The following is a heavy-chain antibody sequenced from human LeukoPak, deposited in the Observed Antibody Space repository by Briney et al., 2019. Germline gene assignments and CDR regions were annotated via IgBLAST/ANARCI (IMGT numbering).Heavy chain of an antibody. D-gene: IGHD6-13*01. CDR1: GGSISNYY. CDR2: IYYSGST. Sequence: PSETLSLTCTASGGSISNYYWSWIRQSPGKGLEWIAYIYYSGSTNYNPSLKSRVTISVDTSKNQFSLKLSSVTAADTAVYYCARVYYSNSYDYWYFDLWGRGTLVTVSS. V-gene: IGHV4-59*01. J-gene: IGHJ2*01. CDR3: ARVYYSNSYDYWYFDL.